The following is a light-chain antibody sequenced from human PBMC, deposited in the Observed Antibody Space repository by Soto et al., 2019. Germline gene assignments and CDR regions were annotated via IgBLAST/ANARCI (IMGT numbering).Light chain of an antibody. V-gene: IGKV1D-12*01. CDR2: AAS. CDR1: QHISRW. J-gene: IGKJ3*01. CDR3: LQAYKFPHT. Sequence: DIQMTQSPSSVSASVGDRVTITCRASQHISRWLAWYQQKPGEAPKLLITAASTLQSGVPSRFSCSGSGTDFTLTIISLQPEDFATYYCLQAYKFPHTFGPGTTVDIK.